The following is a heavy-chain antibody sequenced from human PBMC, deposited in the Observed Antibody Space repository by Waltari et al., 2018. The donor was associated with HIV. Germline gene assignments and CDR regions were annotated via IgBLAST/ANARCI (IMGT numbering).Heavy chain of an antibody. Sequence: EVQLVESGGGLIQSGGSLSLSCVASGVRVTTNYMSWVRQAPGKGLEWVSMAYNDGTTHYADSVRGRFSIARDNSQNTLFLQMNSLRVDDTAVYYCARWTGTYYDSWGQGTLVTVSS. CDR1: GVRVTTNY. V-gene: IGHV3-53*01. CDR3: ARWTGTYYDS. CDR2: AYNDGTT. J-gene: IGHJ4*02. D-gene: IGHD3-10*01.